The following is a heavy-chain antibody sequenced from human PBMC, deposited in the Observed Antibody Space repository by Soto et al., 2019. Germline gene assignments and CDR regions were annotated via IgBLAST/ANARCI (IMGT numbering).Heavy chain of an antibody. V-gene: IGHV2-5*02. CDR3: ALRRSYFTMIGAFDI. Sequence: QITLKESGPTLVKPTQTLTLTCTFSGFSLSTSGVGVGWLRQPPRKALEWLALIYWDDDKLYSPSLKSRLTITKDPSKIHGGLTMTNMALVDTATYYCALRRSYFTMIGAFDIWGQGTMVTVSS. CDR1: GFSLSTSGVG. CDR2: IYWDDDK. D-gene: IGHD3-22*01. J-gene: IGHJ3*02.